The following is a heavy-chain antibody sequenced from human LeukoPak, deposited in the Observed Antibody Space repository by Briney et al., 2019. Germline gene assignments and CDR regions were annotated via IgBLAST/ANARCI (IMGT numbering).Heavy chain of an antibody. V-gene: IGHV3-21*01. Sequence: KPGGSLRFSCAASGFTFSSYSMNWVRQAPGKGLEWVSSISSSSSYIYYADSVKGRFTISRDNAKNSLYLQMNSLRAEDTAVYYCARDLVVVTAFDYWGQGTLVTVSS. CDR3: ARDLVVVTAFDY. CDR2: ISSSSSYI. D-gene: IGHD2-21*02. J-gene: IGHJ4*02. CDR1: GFTFSSYS.